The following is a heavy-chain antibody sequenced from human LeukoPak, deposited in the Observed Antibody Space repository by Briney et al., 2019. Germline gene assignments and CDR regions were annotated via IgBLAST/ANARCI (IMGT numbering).Heavy chain of an antibody. D-gene: IGHD6-19*01. CDR2: INHSGST. J-gene: IGHJ4*02. CDR1: GGSFSGYY. Sequence: ASETLSLTCAVYGGSFSGYYWSWIRQPPGKGLEWIGEINHSGSTNYNPSLKSRVTISVDTSKNQFSLKLSSVTAADPAVYYCANRPSRKSSGCDHWGQGTLVTVSS. CDR3: ANRPSRKSSGCDH. V-gene: IGHV4-34*01.